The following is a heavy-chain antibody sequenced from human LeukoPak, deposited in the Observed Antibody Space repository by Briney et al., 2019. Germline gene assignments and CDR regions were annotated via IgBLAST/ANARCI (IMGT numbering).Heavy chain of an antibody. CDR3: GRDFSNTSGFKVVVDY. CDR2: ISAYNGDT. CDR1: GYTFTNYG. Sequence: ASVKVSCKASGYTFTNYGISWVRQAPGQGLEWMGWISAYNGDTKFAQNLQGRVTMSTDASTSTAYMELRSLRPDDTAVYYCGRDFSNTSGFKVVVDYWGQGTLVTVSS. V-gene: IGHV1-18*01. J-gene: IGHJ4*02. D-gene: IGHD3-22*01.